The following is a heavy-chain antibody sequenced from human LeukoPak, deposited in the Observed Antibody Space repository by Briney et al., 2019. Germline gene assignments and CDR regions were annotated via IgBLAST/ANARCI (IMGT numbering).Heavy chain of an antibody. CDR3: ARGLGEGYPDS. Sequence: SETLSLPCAVHGGSFNGFYWTWMRQPPGKGPEWIGEINHSRGTSYTASLWSRVTISQDTSKNQFSLKLTSVTAADTAVYYCARGLGEGYPDSWGQGTLVIVSS. J-gene: IGHJ4*02. CDR2: INHSRGT. D-gene: IGHD5-24*01. V-gene: IGHV4-34*01. CDR1: GGSFNGFY.